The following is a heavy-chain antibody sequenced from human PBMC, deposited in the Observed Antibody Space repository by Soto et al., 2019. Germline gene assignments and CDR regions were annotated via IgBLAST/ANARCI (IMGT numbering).Heavy chain of an antibody. Sequence: SETLSLTCTVSGGSISSSDYYWGWIRQPPGKGLEWIGNIYYSGSASYNPSLKSRVTISVDTSKNQVSLKLSSVTAADTAVYYCARRYGGNFDYWGQGTLVTVSS. J-gene: IGHJ4*02. D-gene: IGHD1-26*01. V-gene: IGHV4-39*07. CDR2: IYYSGSA. CDR3: ARRYGGNFDY. CDR1: GGSISSSDYY.